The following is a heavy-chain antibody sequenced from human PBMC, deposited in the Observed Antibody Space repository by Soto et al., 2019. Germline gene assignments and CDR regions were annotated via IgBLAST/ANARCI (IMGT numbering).Heavy chain of an antibody. J-gene: IGHJ4*02. Sequence: SETLSLTCAVYGGSFSGYYWSWIRQPPGKGLEWIGEINHSGSTNYNPSLKSRVTISVDTSKNQFSLKLSSVTAADTAVYYCARGKWLVRDFDYWGQGTLVTVSS. CDR3: ARGKWLVRDFDY. D-gene: IGHD6-19*01. V-gene: IGHV4-34*01. CDR1: GGSFSGYY. CDR2: INHSGST.